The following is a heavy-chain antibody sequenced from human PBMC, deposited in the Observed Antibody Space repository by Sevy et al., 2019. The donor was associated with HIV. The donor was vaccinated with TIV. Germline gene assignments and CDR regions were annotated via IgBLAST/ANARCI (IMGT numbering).Heavy chain of an antibody. Sequence: GGSLRLSCAASGFAFSNYYAMHWVRQAPGKGLEWVALISYDGRDKYSADSVKGRFTNSRDKFKNTLYLQMNSLTTEETAVCYCARPRSNYVDHYFFYAMDVWGQGTTVTVSS. V-gene: IGHV3-30-3*01. CDR2: ISYDGRDK. CDR3: ARPRSNYVDHYFFYAMDV. CDR1: GFAFSNYYA. D-gene: IGHD4-17*01. J-gene: IGHJ6*02.